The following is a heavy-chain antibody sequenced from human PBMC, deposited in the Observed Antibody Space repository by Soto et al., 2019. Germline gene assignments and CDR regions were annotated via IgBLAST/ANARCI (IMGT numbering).Heavy chain of an antibody. CDR3: AKRATGTYFDY. CDR1: GFTFSSYA. V-gene: IGHV3-23*01. D-gene: IGHD1-1*01. CDR2: ISGCGGST. J-gene: IGHJ4*02. Sequence: EVQLLESGGGLVHPGGSLRLSCAASGFTFSSYAMNWVRQAPGKGLAWVSVISGCGGSTSYADSVKGRFTLSRDNSKNALYLQMNSLSAEDTAVYYCAKRATGTYFDYWGQGTLVTVSS.